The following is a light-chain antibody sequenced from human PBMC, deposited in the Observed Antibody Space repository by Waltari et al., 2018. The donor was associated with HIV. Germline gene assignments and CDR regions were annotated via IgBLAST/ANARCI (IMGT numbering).Light chain of an antibody. CDR2: EVI. J-gene: IGLJ3*02. CDR1: SSDVGGYNY. V-gene: IGLV2-8*01. Sequence: QSALTQPPSASGSPGQSVTISCTGTSSDVGGYNYVSWYQQHPGKAPKSIIYEVIKRPSGVPDRFSGSQSGNTASLAVSGLQAEDEADYYCSSYAGSNWVFGGGTKLTVL. CDR3: SSYAGSNWV.